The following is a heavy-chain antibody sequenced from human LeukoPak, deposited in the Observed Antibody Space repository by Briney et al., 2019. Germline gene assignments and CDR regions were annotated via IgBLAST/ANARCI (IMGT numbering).Heavy chain of an antibody. Sequence: GGSLRLSCAASGFTFSSYSMNWVRQAPGKGLEWVSSISSSSNYIYYADSVMGRFTISRDNAKNPLYLQMNSLRAEDTAVYYCARPVWFGELFYYGMDVWDKGTTVTVSS. V-gene: IGHV3-21*01. CDR2: ISSSSNYI. CDR3: ARPVWFGELFYYGMDV. CDR1: GFTFSSYS. J-gene: IGHJ6*04. D-gene: IGHD3-10*01.